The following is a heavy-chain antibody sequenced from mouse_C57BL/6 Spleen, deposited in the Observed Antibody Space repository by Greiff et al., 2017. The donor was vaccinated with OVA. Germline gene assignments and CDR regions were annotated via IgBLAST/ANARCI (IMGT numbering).Heavy chain of an antibody. D-gene: IGHD1-2*01. CDR1: GFNIKDDY. V-gene: IGHV14-4*01. J-gene: IGHJ3*01. Sequence: EVKLMESGAELVRPGASVKLSCTASGFNIKDDYMHWVKQRPEQGLEWIGWIDPENGDTEYASKFQGKATITADTSSNTAYLQLSSLTSEDTAVYYCTTVYYGSFAYWGQGTLVTVSA. CDR3: TTVYYGSFAY. CDR2: IDPENGDT.